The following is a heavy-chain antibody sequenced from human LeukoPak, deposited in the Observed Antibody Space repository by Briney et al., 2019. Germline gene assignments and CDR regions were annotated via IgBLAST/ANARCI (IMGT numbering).Heavy chain of an antibody. Sequence: SETLSLTCTVSGGSISSSSYYWGWIRQPPGKGLEWIGSIYYSGSTYYNPSLKSRVTISVDTSKNQFSLKLSSVTAADTAVYYCARRTGLYCSSTSCYLASWFDPWGQGTLVTVSS. D-gene: IGHD2-2*01. CDR3: ARRTGLYCSSTSCYLASWFDP. J-gene: IGHJ5*02. CDR1: GGSISSSSYY. CDR2: IYYSGST. V-gene: IGHV4-39*01.